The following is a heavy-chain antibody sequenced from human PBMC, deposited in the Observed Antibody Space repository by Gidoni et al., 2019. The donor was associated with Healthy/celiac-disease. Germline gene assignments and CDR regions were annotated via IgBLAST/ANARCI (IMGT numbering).Heavy chain of an antibody. CDR3: ARGQGDCGGDCYSGGAGMDV. Sequence: EAPLVESGGGLVQPGGSLRLCCAASGFTFSGFPMEWGQPATGQGLAWVSYISSSSSTIYYADSVKGRFTISRDNAKNSLYLQMNSLRAEDTAVYYCARGQGDCGGDCYSGGAGMDVWGQGTTVTVSS. J-gene: IGHJ6*02. D-gene: IGHD2-21*01. CDR2: ISSSSSTI. CDR1: GFTFSGFP. V-gene: IGHV3-48*01.